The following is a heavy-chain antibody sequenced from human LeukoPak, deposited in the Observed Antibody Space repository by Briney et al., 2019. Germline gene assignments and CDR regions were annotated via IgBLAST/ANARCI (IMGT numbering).Heavy chain of an antibody. CDR3: AWTSHDSSGQSNWFDH. D-gene: IGHD3-22*01. Sequence: GASVKVSCKASGSTFISYGISWVRQAPGQGLEWMGWISTYNGNTKYAQKLQGRVTMTTDTSTSTAYMELRSLRSDDTAVYYCAWTSHDSSGQSNWFDHWGQGTLVTVSS. CDR2: ISTYNGNT. CDR1: GSTFISYG. V-gene: IGHV1-18*01. J-gene: IGHJ5*02.